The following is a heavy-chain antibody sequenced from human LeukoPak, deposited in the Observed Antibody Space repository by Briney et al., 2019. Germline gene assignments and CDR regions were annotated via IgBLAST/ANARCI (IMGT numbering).Heavy chain of an antibody. Sequence: RPSETLSLTCTVSGGSISSYYWSWIRQPPGKGLEWIGYIYYSGSTNYNPSLKSRVTISVDTSKNQFSLKLSSVTAADTAVYYCARGTRRWLPIDYWGQGTLVTVSS. D-gene: IGHD6-19*01. CDR2: IYYSGST. CDR3: ARGTRRWLPIDY. CDR1: GGSISSYY. J-gene: IGHJ4*02. V-gene: IGHV4-59*12.